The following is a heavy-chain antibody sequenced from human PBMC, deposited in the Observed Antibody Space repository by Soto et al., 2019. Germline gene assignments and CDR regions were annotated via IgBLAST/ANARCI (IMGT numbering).Heavy chain of an antibody. CDR2: IKSKTDGGTT. CDR3: TTESGLDYGSGSYEGQGYYYGMDV. D-gene: IGHD3-10*01. V-gene: IGHV3-15*01. Sequence: PGGSLRLSCAASGFTFSNAWMSWVRQAPGKGLEWVGRIKSKTDGGTTDYAAPVKGRFTISRDDSKNTLYLQMNSLKTEDTAVYYCTTESGLDYGSGSYEGQGYYYGMDVWGQGTTVTVSS. J-gene: IGHJ6*02. CDR1: GFTFSNAW.